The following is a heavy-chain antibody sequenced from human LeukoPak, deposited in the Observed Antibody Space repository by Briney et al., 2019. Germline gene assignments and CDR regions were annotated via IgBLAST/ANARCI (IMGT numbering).Heavy chain of an antibody. Sequence: GGSLRLSCVVSGFSHSGIYMSWVRQAPGKGLEWVSIIHSVGSTDYADSVKGRFTISRDNSKNTLYLQMNSLRAEDTAVYYCAKPARTDYVDYWGQGTLVTVSS. J-gene: IGHJ4*02. V-gene: IGHV3-66*04. CDR1: GFSHSGIY. D-gene: IGHD1-14*01. CDR3: AKPARTDYVDY. CDR2: IHSVGST.